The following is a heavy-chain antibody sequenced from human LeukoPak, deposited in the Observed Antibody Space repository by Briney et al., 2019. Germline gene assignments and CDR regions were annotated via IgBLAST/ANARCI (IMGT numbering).Heavy chain of an antibody. D-gene: IGHD2-21*01. J-gene: IGHJ4*02. CDR2: IYTSGST. Sequence: SETLSLTCTVSGGSISSYYWSWIRQPAGKGLEWIGRIYTSGSTNYNPSLKSRVTISVDTSKNQISLKLSSVTAADTAVYYCVRFPRVNSIDYWGQGTLVTVSS. CDR1: GGSISSYY. V-gene: IGHV4-4*07. CDR3: VRFPRVNSIDY.